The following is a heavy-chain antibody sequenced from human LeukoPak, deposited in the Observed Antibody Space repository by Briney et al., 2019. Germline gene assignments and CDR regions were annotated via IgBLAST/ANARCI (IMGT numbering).Heavy chain of an antibody. J-gene: IGHJ3*02. CDR1: GYTFISYD. D-gene: IGHD4-17*01. CDR2: MNPNSGNT. V-gene: IGHV1-8*01. Sequence: ASVKVSCKASGYTFISYDINWVRQATGQGREGMGWMNPNSGNTGYAQKFQGRVTMTRNTSISTAYMELSSLRSEDTAVYYCARDRGDPHDAFDIWGQGTMVTVSS. CDR3: ARDRGDPHDAFDI.